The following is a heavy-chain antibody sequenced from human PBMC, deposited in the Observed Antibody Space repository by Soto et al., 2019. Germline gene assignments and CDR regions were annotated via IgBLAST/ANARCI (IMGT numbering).Heavy chain of an antibody. CDR1: GGSISSSSYC. V-gene: IGHV4-39*01. D-gene: IGHD5-18*01. Sequence: PSETLSLTCTVSGGSISSSSYCWGWIRQPPGKGQEWIGSIYYSGSTYYNPSLKSRVTISVDTSKNQFSLKLSSVTAADTAVYYCARPSAPQLWFLGYYFDYWGQGTLVTVSS. CDR2: IYYSGST. CDR3: ARPSAPQLWFLGYYFDY. J-gene: IGHJ4*02.